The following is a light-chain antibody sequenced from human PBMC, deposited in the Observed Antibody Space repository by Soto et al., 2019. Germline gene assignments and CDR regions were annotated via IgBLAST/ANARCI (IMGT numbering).Light chain of an antibody. CDR3: KQYGNSPWT. V-gene: IGKV3-20*01. Sequence: EIVLTQSPGTLSLSPGERATLSCRASQSVSSSYLTWYQQKPGQAPRLLIYGTSTRATGIPDRFSGRGSGTDFTLTISRLEPEDFAVYYCKQYGNSPWTFGQGTKVEIK. CDR2: GTS. J-gene: IGKJ1*01. CDR1: QSVSSSY.